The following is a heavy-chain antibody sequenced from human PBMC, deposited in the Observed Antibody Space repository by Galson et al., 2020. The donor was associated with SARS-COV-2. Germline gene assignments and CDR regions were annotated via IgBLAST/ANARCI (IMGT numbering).Heavy chain of an antibody. CDR1: GYTFTNYG. Sequence: ASVKVSCKASGYTFTNYGISWVRPAPGQGLAWMGWISAYNGNTNFAQKFQGRINMTTDTSTDTVYMALRRLRSDDTAEHYCASRALRGGYELVHYDYCGMGAWGQGTTVTVSS. CDR2: ISAYNGNT. V-gene: IGHV1-18*01. D-gene: IGHD5-12*01. CDR3: ASRALRGGYELVHYDYCGMGA. J-gene: IGHJ6*02.